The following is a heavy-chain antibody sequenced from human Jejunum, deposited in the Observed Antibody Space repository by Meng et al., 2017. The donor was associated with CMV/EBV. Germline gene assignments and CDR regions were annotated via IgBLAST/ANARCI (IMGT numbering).Heavy chain of an antibody. J-gene: IGHJ5*02. D-gene: IGHD3-10*01. CDR3: ARDEGTHGWFDP. Sequence: SGFTFSSYWMTWVRQAPGRGLEWVASIKQDGSEKNYVDSVKGRFTISRDNAKNSLYLQMNNLRAEDTAVYYCARDEGTHGWFDPWGQGTRVTVSS. V-gene: IGHV3-7*01. CDR2: IKQDGSEK. CDR1: GFTFSSYW.